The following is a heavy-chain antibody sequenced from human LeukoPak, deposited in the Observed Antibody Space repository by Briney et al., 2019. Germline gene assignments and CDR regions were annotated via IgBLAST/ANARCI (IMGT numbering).Heavy chain of an antibody. CDR1: AFTFRTYR. CDR2: IKPDGIEE. V-gene: IGHV3-7*05. J-gene: IGHJ6*02. D-gene: IGHD1-26*01. CDR3: TRDASGDTNSGPRMDV. Sequence: GGSLRLSCAASAFTFRTYRMSWVRQAPGKGLEWVAMIKPDGIEEYYVDSVKGLFTISRDNAKNSLYLQMSSLRAEDTAVYYCTRDASGDTNSGPRMDVWGQGTTVTVSS.